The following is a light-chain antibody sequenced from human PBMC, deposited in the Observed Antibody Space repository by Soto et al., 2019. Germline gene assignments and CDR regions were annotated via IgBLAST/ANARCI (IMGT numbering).Light chain of an antibody. CDR2: DAS. J-gene: IGKJ4*01. CDR3: QQYNKWPLT. V-gene: IGKV3-15*01. Sequence: EIVMTQSPATLSVSPGERATLSCSARQSLRGSLACYQQKPRQAPRLLIYDASTGATGIPARFSGSGSGTEFTLPISSLQSEDFAVYSCQQYNKWPLTFGGGTKVEFK. CDR1: QSLRGS.